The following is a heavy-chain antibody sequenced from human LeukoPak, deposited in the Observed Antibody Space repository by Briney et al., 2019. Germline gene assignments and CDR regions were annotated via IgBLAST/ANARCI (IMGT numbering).Heavy chain of an antibody. V-gene: IGHV3-23*01. Sequence: TGGSLTLSCAASGFTFGDYAMRWVRQAPGKGLEWVSAISGVSGSTTIYAASVKDRFTVSRDNSKSRLYLQMNNLRAEDTAVYYCAKNFGSGRGVPYGMDVWGQGTTVTV. CDR3: AKNFGSGRGVPYGMDV. CDR1: GFTFGDYA. D-gene: IGHD3-10*01. J-gene: IGHJ6*02. CDR2: ISGVSGSTT.